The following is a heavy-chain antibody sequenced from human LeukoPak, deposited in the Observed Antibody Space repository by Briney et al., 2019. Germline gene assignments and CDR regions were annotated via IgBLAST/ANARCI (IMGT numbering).Heavy chain of an antibody. Sequence: GRSLRLSCAASGFTFSSYAMHWVRQAPGKGLEWVAVISYDGSNKYYADSVKRRFTISRDNSKNTLYLQMNSLRAEDTAVYYCARGKQWLVPIDYWGQGTLVTVSS. CDR3: ARGKQWLVPIDY. CDR2: ISYDGSNK. D-gene: IGHD6-19*01. V-gene: IGHV3-30-3*01. J-gene: IGHJ4*02. CDR1: GFTFSSYA.